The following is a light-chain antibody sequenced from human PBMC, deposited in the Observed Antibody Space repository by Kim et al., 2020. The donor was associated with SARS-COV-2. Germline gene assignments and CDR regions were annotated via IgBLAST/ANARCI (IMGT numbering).Light chain of an antibody. CDR3: QSYDSSLSGYV. Sequence: QSVLTQPPSVSGAPGQRVTISCTGSSSNIGAGYDVNWYQQSPGTAPKLLIYGNSNRPSGVPDRFSGSKSGTSVSLAITGLQAEDETDYYCQSYDSSLSGYVFGTGTKVTVL. CDR2: GNS. J-gene: IGLJ1*01. V-gene: IGLV1-40*01. CDR1: SSNIGAGYD.